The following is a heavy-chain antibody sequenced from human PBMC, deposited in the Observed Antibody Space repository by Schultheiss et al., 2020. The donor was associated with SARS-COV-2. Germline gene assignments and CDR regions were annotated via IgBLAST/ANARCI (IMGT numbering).Heavy chain of an antibody. V-gene: IGHV3-23*01. J-gene: IGHJ6*02. CDR1: GFTFSSYG. D-gene: IGHD2-15*01. Sequence: GGSLRLSCAASGFTFSSYGMHWVRQAPGKGLEWVSAISGSGGSTYFADSVKGRFTISRDNSKNTLYLQMNSLRAEDTAVYYCARAAGGSRDYYYYGMDVWGQGTTVTVSS. CDR3: ARAAGGSRDYYYYGMDV. CDR2: ISGSGGST.